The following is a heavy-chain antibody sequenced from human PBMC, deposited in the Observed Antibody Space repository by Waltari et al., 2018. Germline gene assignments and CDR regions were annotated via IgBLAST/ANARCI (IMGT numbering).Heavy chain of an antibody. V-gene: IGHV4-34*01. CDR1: VGSFSAYY. CDR2: INHSGST. J-gene: IGHJ4*02. CDR3: ATRKSNFDY. Sequence: QVQLQQWGAGLLKPSESLSLTCAVYVGSFSAYYWGWIRQPPGKGLEWIGKINHSGSTNYIPSLKSRVTISVDTSKNQFSLKLSSVTAADTAVYYCATRKSNFDYWGQGTLVTVSS.